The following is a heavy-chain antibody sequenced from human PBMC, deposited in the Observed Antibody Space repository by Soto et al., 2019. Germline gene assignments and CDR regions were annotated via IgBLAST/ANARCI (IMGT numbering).Heavy chain of an antibody. CDR2: IYGGGST. Sequence: EVQLVESGGGLVQPGGSLRLSCAASGFTVSSNYMSWVRQAPGKGLEWVSVIYGGGSTYYADSVKGRFTISRDNSKNTLYNQMINLRVEDTAVYYWASNWGGYGSGGSCFNAFDFWGQGTMVTVSS. J-gene: IGHJ3*01. D-gene: IGHD2-15*01. CDR3: ASNWGGYGSGGSCFNAFDF. CDR1: GFTVSSNY. V-gene: IGHV3-66*01.